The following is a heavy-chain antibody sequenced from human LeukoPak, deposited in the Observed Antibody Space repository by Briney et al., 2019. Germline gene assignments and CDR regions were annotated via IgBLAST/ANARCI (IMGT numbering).Heavy chain of an antibody. Sequence: GASVKVSCKVSGYTLTELSMHWVRQAPGKGLEWMGGFDPEDGETIYAQKFQGRVTMTEDTSTDTAYMELSSLRSEDTAVYYCATGVALCSSTSCYTLDYWGQGTLVTVSS. CDR3: ATGVALCSSTSCYTLDY. CDR2: FDPEDGET. D-gene: IGHD2-2*02. CDR1: GYTLTELS. V-gene: IGHV1-24*01. J-gene: IGHJ4*02.